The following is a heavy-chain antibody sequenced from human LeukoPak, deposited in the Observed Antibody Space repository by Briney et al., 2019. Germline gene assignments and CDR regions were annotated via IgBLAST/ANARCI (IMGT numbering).Heavy chain of an antibody. CDR3: ARGPTESMVLGVITGKFDY. CDR2: IYTSGST. CDR1: GGSISSYY. J-gene: IGHJ4*02. V-gene: IGHV4-4*07. D-gene: IGHD3-10*01. Sequence: PSETLSLTCTVSGGSISSYYWSWIRQPAGKGLEWIGRIYTSGSTNYNPSLKSRVTMSVDTSKNQFSLKLSSVTAADTAVYYCARGPTESMVLGVITGKFDYWGQGTLVTVSS.